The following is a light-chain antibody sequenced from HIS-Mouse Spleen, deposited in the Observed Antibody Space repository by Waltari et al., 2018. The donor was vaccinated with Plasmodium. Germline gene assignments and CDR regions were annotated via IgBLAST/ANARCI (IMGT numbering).Light chain of an antibody. CDR3: CSYAGSSTWV. V-gene: IGLV2-23*01. J-gene: IGLJ3*02. CDR2: EGS. Sequence: QSALTQPASVSGSPGPSITISCPGTSSDVGSSTLVSWYQQHPGKAPKLMIYEGSKRPSGVSNRFSGSKSGNTASLTISGLQAEDEADYYCCSYAGSSTWVFGGGTKLTVL. CDR1: SSDVGSSTL.